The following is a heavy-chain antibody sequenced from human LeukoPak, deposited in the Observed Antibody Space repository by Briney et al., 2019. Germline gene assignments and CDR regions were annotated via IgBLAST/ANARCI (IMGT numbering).Heavy chain of an antibody. Sequence: ASVKVSWKASGYTFTSYDINWVRQATGQGLEWMGWMNPNSGNTGYAQKFQGRVTMTRNTSISTAYMELSSLRSEDTAVYYCARVLQLWQYYYYYYYMDVWGKGTTVTISS. CDR2: MNPNSGNT. CDR3: ARVLQLWQYYYYYYYMDV. D-gene: IGHD5-18*01. J-gene: IGHJ6*03. CDR1: GYTFTSYD. V-gene: IGHV1-8*01.